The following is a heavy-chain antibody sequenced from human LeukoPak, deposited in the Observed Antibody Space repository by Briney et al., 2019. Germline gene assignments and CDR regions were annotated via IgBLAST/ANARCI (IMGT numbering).Heavy chain of an antibody. CDR1: GGSISNYW. Sequence: PSETLSLTCSVSGGSISNYWWSWIRQPAGKGLEWIGRVYSSGSTDYNASLKSRVTMSIDTSKNQCSLTLTSVTAADTAVYYCARVAQLERRRTASDAFDIWGQGTMVTVSS. D-gene: IGHD1-1*01. CDR2: VYSSGST. J-gene: IGHJ3*02. V-gene: IGHV4-4*07. CDR3: ARVAQLERRRTASDAFDI.